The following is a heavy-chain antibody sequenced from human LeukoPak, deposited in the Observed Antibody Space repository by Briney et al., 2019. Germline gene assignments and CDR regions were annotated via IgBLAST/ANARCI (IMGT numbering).Heavy chain of an antibody. CDR3: ARVDPKDYERLDY. Sequence: ASVKVSCKASGGTFSSYAVSWVRQAPGQGLEWMGRIIPILGIANYAQKLQGRVTITADKSTSTAYMELSSLRSEDTAVYYCARVDPKDYERLDYWGQGTLVTVSS. CDR1: GGTFSSYA. V-gene: IGHV1-69*04. CDR2: IIPILGIA. J-gene: IGHJ4*02. D-gene: IGHD4-17*01.